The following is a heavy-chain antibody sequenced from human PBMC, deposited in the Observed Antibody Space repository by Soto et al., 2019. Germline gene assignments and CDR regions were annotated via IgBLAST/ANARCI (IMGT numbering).Heavy chain of an antibody. CDR3: ARPYYDILTGYPYYFDY. CDR1: GGSISSGDY. J-gene: IGHJ4*02. CDR2: IYSPGST. D-gene: IGHD3-9*01. V-gene: IGHV4-39*01. Sequence: PSETLSLTCNVSGGSISSGDYWGWVRQPPGKGLKWIGSIYSPGSTYYNPSLKSRVTISVDTSKNQFSLKLSSVTAADTAVYYCARPYYDILTGYPYYFDYWGQGTLVTVSS.